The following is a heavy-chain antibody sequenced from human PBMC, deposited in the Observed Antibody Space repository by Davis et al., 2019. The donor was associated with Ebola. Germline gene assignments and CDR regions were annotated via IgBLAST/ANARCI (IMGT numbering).Heavy chain of an antibody. V-gene: IGHV4-34*01. J-gene: IGHJ5*02. CDR2: VSHSGYS. CDR3: ARTTLTSISDAGLGYNFFAP. Sequence: GSLRLSCTVSGVSISSYYWSWIRQPPGKGLEWLGEVSHSGYSNYNPSLKSRVTMSVDMSKNQFSLTLTSVSAADTAVYYCARTTLTSISDAGLGYNFFAPWGQGTLVTVSS. D-gene: IGHD2-21*02. CDR1: GVSISSYY.